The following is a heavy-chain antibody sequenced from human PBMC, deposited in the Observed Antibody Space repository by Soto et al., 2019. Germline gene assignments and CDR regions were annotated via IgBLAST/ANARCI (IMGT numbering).Heavy chain of an antibody. CDR1: GGTFSSYA. Sequence: SVKVSCKASGGTFSSYAISWVRQAPGQGLEWMGGIIPIFGTANYAHKFQGRVTITADESTITAYMELSGLRSVDTAVYYSASPIFGICYYGMDACRQGPTVTVSS. CDR2: IIPIFGTA. V-gene: IGHV1-69*13. CDR3: ASPIFGICYYGMDA. J-gene: IGHJ6*01. D-gene: IGHD3-3*02.